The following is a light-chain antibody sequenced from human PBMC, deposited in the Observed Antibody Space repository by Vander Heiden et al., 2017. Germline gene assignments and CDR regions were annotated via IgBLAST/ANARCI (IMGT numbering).Light chain of an antibody. J-gene: IGLJ3*02. CDR1: SSNIGSNT. V-gene: IGLV1-44*01. CDR2: SNN. CDR3: AAWDDSLNGWV. Sequence: QSVLTQPLAASGTPGQWVTISCSGSSSNIGSNTVNWYQQLPGTAPKLLIYSNNQRPAGVPDRFSGSKSGTSASLAISGLQSEDEADYYCAAWDDSLNGWVFGGGTKLTVL.